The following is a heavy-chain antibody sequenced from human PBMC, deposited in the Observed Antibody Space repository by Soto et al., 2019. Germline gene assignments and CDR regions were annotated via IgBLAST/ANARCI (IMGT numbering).Heavy chain of an antibody. V-gene: IGHV3-33*03. CDR2: IWYDGNKK. CDR3: VVDTSGLLDY. CDR1: GCTFSSNH. Sequence: SLSLSCSASGCTFSSNHMHWVRQAPGKGLEWVAVIWYDGNKKYYGDSVRGRFTISRDNSKNTLYLEMNSLRAEDTAVYYCVVDTSGLLDYWGQRTQVTFSS. J-gene: IGHJ4*02. D-gene: IGHD3-22*01.